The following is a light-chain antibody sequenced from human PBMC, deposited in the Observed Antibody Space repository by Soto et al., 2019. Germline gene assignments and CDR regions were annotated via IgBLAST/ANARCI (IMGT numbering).Light chain of an antibody. J-gene: IGLJ1*01. Sequence: QSVLTQPPSASGTPGQRVTISCSGSSSNIGSNYVYWYQQLPGTAPKLLIYRNNQRPSGVPDRFSGSKSGTSASLAISGLRSEDEADYYCAAWDDSLSGYVLGTGTKVTAL. V-gene: IGLV1-47*01. CDR3: AAWDDSLSGYV. CDR1: SSNIGSNY. CDR2: RNN.